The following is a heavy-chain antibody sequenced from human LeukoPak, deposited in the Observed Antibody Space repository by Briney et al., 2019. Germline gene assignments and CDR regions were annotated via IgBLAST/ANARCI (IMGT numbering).Heavy chain of an antibody. V-gene: IGHV1-2*02. D-gene: IGHD2-2*01. CDR1: GYTITGYY. CDR3: ARDQGYCSSASICPADY. Sequence: ASVRVSCKASGYTITGYYMHWVRQAPAQGLEWMGWINPNSGDTYFAQNFQGRVTMTRDTSISTAYMELSRLTSADTAVYYCARDQGYCSSASICPADYWGQGTLVTASS. J-gene: IGHJ4*02. CDR2: INPNSGDT.